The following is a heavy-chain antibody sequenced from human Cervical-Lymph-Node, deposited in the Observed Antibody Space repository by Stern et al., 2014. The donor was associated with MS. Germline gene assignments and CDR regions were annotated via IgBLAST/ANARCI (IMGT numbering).Heavy chain of an antibody. V-gene: IGHV1-69*01. Sequence: QVQLVQSGAEVTKPGSSVKVSCKASGGTFSKFPSSWVRQAPGQGLEWMGGIFPVFGTPTYAQEFRGRVTITADVSTSTVYMELSSLRSDDTAFYYCPLSSETSDRWYSLGYDLWGQGTLVTVSS. CDR3: PLSSETSDRWYSLGYDL. D-gene: IGHD6-13*01. J-gene: IGHJ5*02. CDR1: GGTFSKFP. CDR2: IFPVFGTP.